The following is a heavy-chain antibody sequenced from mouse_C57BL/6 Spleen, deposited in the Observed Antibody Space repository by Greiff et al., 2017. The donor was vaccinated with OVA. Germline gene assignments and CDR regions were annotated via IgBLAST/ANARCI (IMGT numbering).Heavy chain of an antibody. D-gene: IGHD1-1*01. V-gene: IGHV1-82*01. CDR3: ARISLYYYGSSYFDY. CDR2: IYPGDGDT. J-gene: IGHJ2*01. CDR1: GYAFSSSW. Sequence: VQLQQSGPELVKPGASVKISCKASGYAFSSSWMNWVKQRPGRGLEWIGRIYPGDGDTNYNGKCKGKATLTADKSSSTAYMQLSSLTSEDSAVYCCARISLYYYGSSYFDYWGQGTTLTVSS.